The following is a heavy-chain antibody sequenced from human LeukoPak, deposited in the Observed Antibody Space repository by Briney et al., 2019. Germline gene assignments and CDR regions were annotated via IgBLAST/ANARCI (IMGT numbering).Heavy chain of an antibody. J-gene: IGHJ5*02. V-gene: IGHV4-61*02. Sequence: SQTLSLTCTVSGGSISSGSYYWSWIRQPAGKGLEWIGRIYTSGSTNYNPSLKSRVTISVDTSKNQFSLKLSSVTAADTAAYYCARDIGIAARPDEGWLDPWGQGTLVTVSS. CDR1: GGSISSGSYY. CDR3: ARDIGIAARPDEGWLDP. CDR2: IYTSGST. D-gene: IGHD6-6*01.